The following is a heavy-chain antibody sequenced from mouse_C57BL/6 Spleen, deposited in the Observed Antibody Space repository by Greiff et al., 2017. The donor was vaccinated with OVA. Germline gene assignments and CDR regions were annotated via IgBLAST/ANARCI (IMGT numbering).Heavy chain of an antibody. V-gene: IGHV5-12*01. D-gene: IGHD2-2*01. CDR2: ISNGGGST. CDR1: GFTFSDYY. J-gene: IGHJ4*01. CDR3: AREGYDAAMDY. Sequence: DVKLVESGGGLVQPGGSLKLSCAASGFTFSDYYMYWVRQTPEKRLEWVAYISNGGGSTYYPDTVKGRFTISRDNAKNTLYLQMSRLKSEDTAMYYCAREGYDAAMDYWGQGTSVTVSS.